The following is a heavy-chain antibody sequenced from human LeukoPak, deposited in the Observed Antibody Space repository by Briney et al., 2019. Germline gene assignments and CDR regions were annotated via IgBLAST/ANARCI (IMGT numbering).Heavy chain of an antibody. D-gene: IGHD2-21*02. CDR1: GFTFSSYS. Sequence: PGGSLRLSCAASGFTFSSYSMNWVRQAPGKGLEWVSYISSSSSTIYYADSVKGRFTISRDNAKNSLYLQMNSLRAEDTAVYYCARALVPYCGGDCSPYNWFDPWGQGTLVTVSS. V-gene: IGHV3-48*01. CDR2: ISSSSSTI. J-gene: IGHJ5*02. CDR3: ARALVPYCGGDCSPYNWFDP.